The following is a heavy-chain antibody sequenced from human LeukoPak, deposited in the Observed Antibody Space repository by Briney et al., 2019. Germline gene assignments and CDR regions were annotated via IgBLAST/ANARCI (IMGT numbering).Heavy chain of an antibody. J-gene: IGHJ5*02. CDR3: ARGISGSYYDWFDP. CDR1: GGTFNSYA. D-gene: IGHD1-26*01. Sequence: GASVKVSCKASGGTFNSYAISWVRQAPGQGLEWMGGIIPIFGTANYAQKFQGRVTITADESTNTAYMELSSLRSEDTAVYYCARGISGSYYDWFDPWGQGTLVTVSS. CDR2: IIPIFGTA. V-gene: IGHV1-69*01.